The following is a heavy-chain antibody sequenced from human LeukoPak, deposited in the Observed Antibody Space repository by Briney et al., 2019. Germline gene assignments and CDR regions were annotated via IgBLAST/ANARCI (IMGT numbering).Heavy chain of an antibody. CDR1: VFTFSSLA. CDR3: ARDPGVVALHYFDY. J-gene: IGHJ4*02. Sequence: PGGSLRLSCAASVFTFSSLAMGWVPQAPGKRLERVSAIGGSGGSTYYADSVKGRFTVSRDNSKNTLYLQMNRLRAEDTALYYCARDPGVVALHYFDYRGQGTLVTLSS. V-gene: IGHV3-23*01. CDR2: IGGSGGST. D-gene: IGHD3-3*01.